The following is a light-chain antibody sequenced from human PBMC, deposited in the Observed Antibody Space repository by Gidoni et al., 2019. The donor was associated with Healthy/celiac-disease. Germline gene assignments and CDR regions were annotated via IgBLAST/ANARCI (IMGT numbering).Light chain of an antibody. CDR3: QQYGSSPELT. CDR1: QSVSSSY. Sequence: ELVLTLSPVTLSLSPRERATLSCRASQSVSSSYLAGYQQKPGQAPRLLIDSASSRATGIPDRFSGSGAGTDVTLTSSRLEPEEFAVYYCQQYGSSPELTFGGGTKVEIK. J-gene: IGKJ4*01. V-gene: IGKV3-20*01. CDR2: SAS.